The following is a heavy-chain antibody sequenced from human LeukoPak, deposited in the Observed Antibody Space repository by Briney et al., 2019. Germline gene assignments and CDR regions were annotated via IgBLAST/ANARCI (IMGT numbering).Heavy chain of an antibody. CDR1: GFTFPTYA. CDR2: ISASDGTT. V-gene: IGHV3-23*01. D-gene: IGHD3-10*01. Sequence: GGSLRLSCAASGFTFPTYAMSWVRQAPGKGLEWVSSISASDGTTYYADSVKGRFTISRDNAKHSLFLQMNGLRADDTAVYYCAKDGLWFGELLGFDAFDIWGQGTMVTVSS. J-gene: IGHJ3*02. CDR3: AKDGLWFGELLGFDAFDI.